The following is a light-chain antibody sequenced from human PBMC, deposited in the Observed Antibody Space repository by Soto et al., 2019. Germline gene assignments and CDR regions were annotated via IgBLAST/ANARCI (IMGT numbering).Light chain of an antibody. Sequence: QSALTQPPSASGSPGQSVTISCTGTSSDVGGCNYVSWYQQHPGKAPKLMIYEVNKRPSGVPDRFSGSKSGNTASLTVSGLQAEDEADYYCSSYAGNNNLVFGGGTKVTVL. CDR3: SSYAGNNNLV. CDR2: EVN. J-gene: IGLJ2*01. CDR1: SSDVGGCNY. V-gene: IGLV2-8*01.